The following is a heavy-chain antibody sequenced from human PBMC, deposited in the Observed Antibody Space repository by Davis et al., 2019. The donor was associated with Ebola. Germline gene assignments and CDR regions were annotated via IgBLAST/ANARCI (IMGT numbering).Heavy chain of an antibody. CDR3: ASLPWSSSWVY. CDR1: GGSISNYY. Sequence: SETLSLTCTLSGGSISNYYWSWIRQPPGKGLEWIGFIYKSGSTNYNPSLKGRVAISVETSKNQFSLKLSSVTAADTAVYYCASLPWSSSWVYWGQGTLVTVSS. CDR2: IYKSGST. D-gene: IGHD6-13*01. J-gene: IGHJ4*02. V-gene: IGHV4-59*08.